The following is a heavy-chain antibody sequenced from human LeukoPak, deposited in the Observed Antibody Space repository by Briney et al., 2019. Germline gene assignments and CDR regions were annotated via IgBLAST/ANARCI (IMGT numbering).Heavy chain of an antibody. CDR3: AANSADYNTLGSSYKV. D-gene: IGHD3-10*01. J-gene: IGHJ4*02. Sequence: KPSETLSLTCTVSGYSISSGYYWGWIRQPPGKGLEWIGSIYHSGSTYYNPSLKSRVTISVDTSKNHFSLKLSSVTAADTAVYYCAANSADYNTLGSSYKVWGQGTLVTVSS. CDR1: GYSISSGYY. CDR2: IYHSGST. V-gene: IGHV4-38-2*02.